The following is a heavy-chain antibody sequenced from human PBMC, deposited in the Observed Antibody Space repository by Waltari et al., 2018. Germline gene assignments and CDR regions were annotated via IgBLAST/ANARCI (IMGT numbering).Heavy chain of an antibody. V-gene: IGHV3-23*03. CDR1: GFTFSSYA. D-gene: IGHD2-15*01. CDR2: IYSGGST. Sequence: EVQLLESGGGLVQPGGSLRLSCAASGFTFSSYAMSWVRQAPGKGLVWVSVIYSGGSTYYADSVKGRFTISRDNSKNTLYLQMNSLRAEDTAVYYCAKDRIVGSDIWGQGTMVTVSS. J-gene: IGHJ3*02. CDR3: AKDRIVGSDI.